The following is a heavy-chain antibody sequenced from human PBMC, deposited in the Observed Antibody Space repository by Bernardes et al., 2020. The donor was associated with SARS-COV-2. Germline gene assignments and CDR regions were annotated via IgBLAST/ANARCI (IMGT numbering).Heavy chain of an antibody. V-gene: IGHV3-11*06. D-gene: IGHD6-6*01. Sequence: GGSLRLSCAASGFTFSDYYMNWIRQAPGKGLEWVSYISNGGGRYTNYADSVKGRFTISRDVAKNSLYLQMNSLRAEDTAVYYCARESRYSSSSFILDYWGQGTLATVSS. CDR1: GFTFSDYY. CDR3: ARESRYSSSSFILDY. J-gene: IGHJ4*02. CDR2: ISNGGGRYT.